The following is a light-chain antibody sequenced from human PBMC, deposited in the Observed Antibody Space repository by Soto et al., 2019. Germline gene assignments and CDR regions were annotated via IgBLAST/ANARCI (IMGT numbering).Light chain of an antibody. J-gene: IGKJ1*01. CDR3: QRTNRVPPA. Sequence: DFQMTQSPSFVSASVGDRVTITCRASEDVDNGLAWYQQRPGQAPKLLIHGASILQDGVPSRFSGSGSGTDFILTISGLEPEDFSIFYCQRTNRVPPAFGQGTRVEI. V-gene: IGKV1-12*01. CDR1: EDVDNG. CDR2: GAS.